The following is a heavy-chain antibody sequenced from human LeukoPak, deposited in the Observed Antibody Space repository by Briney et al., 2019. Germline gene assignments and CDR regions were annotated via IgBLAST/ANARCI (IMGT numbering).Heavy chain of an antibody. CDR2: INPNSGGT. D-gene: IGHD3-22*01. J-gene: IGHJ4*02. Sequence: ASVKVSCKASGYTFTGYYMHWVRQAPGQGLEWMGWINPNSGGTNYAQKFQSRVTMTRDTSISTAYMELSRLRSDDTAVYYCALILLYYYDSSGWGQGTLVTVSS. CDR3: ALILLYYYDSSG. V-gene: IGHV1-2*02. CDR1: GYTFTGYY.